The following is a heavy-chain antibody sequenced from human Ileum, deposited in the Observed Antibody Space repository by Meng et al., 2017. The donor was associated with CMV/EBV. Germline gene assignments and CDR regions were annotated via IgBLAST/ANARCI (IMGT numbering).Heavy chain of an antibody. V-gene: IGHV4-30-4*06. CDR1: ISSGDYD. Sequence: ISSGDYDWSWIRRHPGKGLEWIGYIYYSGSTYYNPSLKSRVTISVDTSKNQFSLKLSSVTAADTAVYYCARGFSKHYSNYGRGMDVWGQGTTVTVSS. CDR3: ARGFSKHYSNYGRGMDV. CDR2: IYYSGST. D-gene: IGHD4-11*01. J-gene: IGHJ6*02.